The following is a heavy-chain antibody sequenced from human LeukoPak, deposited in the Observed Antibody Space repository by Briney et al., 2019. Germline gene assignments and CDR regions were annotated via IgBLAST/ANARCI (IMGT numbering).Heavy chain of an antibody. D-gene: IGHD6-13*01. CDR1: GGSISSYY. Sequence: SETLSLTCTVSGGSISSYYWSWIRQPAGKGLEWIGRIYTSGSTNYNPSLKSRVTMSVNTSKNQFSLKLSSVTAADTAVYYCARLRAAAANNWFDPWGQGTLVTVSS. CDR3: ARLRAAAANNWFDP. J-gene: IGHJ5*02. CDR2: IYTSGST. V-gene: IGHV4-4*07.